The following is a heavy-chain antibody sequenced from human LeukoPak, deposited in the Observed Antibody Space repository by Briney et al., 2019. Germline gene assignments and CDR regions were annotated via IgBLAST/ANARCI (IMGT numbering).Heavy chain of an antibody. CDR2: ISSSGSGGNT. V-gene: IGHV3-23*01. CDR3: AKDRTVGASHWYFDL. D-gene: IGHD1-26*01. J-gene: IGHJ2*01. Sequence: HPGGSLRLSCVASGVTLSNYAMSWARQAPGKGLEWVSGISSSGSGGNTYYADSVKGRFTISRDSSRNTLFLHMNTLRAEDTAIYYCAKDRTVGASHWYFDLWGRGTLVTVSS. CDR1: GVTLSNYA.